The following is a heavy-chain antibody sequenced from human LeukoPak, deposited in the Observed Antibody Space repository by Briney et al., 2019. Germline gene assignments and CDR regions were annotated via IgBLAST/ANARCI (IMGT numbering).Heavy chain of an antibody. Sequence: SETLSLVCSVSGGSISNYYWSWIRRPPGRGLEWIGYIYNGGSTNSNPSLTSRVTISVDTSKNQFSLKLSAVTAADTAVYYCARDKSLRGNWYSNDYWGQGMLVTVSS. J-gene: IGHJ4*02. CDR3: ARDKSLRGNWYSNDY. CDR1: GGSISNYY. D-gene: IGHD6-13*01. CDR2: IYNGGST. V-gene: IGHV4-59*01.